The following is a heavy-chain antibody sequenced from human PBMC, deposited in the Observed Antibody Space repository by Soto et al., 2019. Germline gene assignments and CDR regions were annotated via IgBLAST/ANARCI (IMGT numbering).Heavy chain of an antibody. Sequence: EVQILESGGGLVQPGESLRLACVVSGFTFSSHGMTWVRQAPGKGLEWVSTIRGDGSGTWYAESVKGRFLISRDNSKSTLFLQMNSMRAEDTARYYWARDGQSVTHYYYTDVWGKGTTVTVSS. CDR1: GFTFSSHG. V-gene: IGHV3-23*01. CDR2: IRGDGSGT. CDR3: ARDGQSVTHYYYTDV. J-gene: IGHJ6*03.